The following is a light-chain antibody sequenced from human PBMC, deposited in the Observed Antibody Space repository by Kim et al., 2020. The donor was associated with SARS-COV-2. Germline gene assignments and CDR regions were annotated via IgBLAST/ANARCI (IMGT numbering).Light chain of an antibody. Sequence: GQSVTISCTGTSSDVGSYNDGSWYQQHPGKAPKVMIYDVSKRPSGVPDRFSGSKSGNTASLTISGLQADDEADYYCCSYAGTFTSLFGGGTQLTVL. J-gene: IGLJ2*01. V-gene: IGLV2-11*03. CDR3: CSYAGTFTSL. CDR1: SSDVGSYND. CDR2: DVS.